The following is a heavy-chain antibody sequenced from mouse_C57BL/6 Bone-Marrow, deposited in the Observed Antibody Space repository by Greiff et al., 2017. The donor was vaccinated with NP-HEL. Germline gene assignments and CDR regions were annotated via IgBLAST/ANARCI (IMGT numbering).Heavy chain of an antibody. CDR3: AAYYSNFGLYAMDY. CDR2: IYPGDGDT. Sequence: QVQLKESGPELVKPGASVKISCKASGYAFSSSWMNWVKQRPGKGLEWIGRIYPGDGDTNYNGKFKGKATLTADKSSSTAYMQLSSLTSEDSAVYFCAAYYSNFGLYAMDYWGQGTSVTVSS. D-gene: IGHD2-5*01. V-gene: IGHV1-82*01. CDR1: GYAFSSSW. J-gene: IGHJ4*01.